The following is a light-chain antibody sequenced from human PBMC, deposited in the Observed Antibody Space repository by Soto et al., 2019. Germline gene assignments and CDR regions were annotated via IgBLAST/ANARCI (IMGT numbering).Light chain of an antibody. V-gene: IGLV2-14*01. J-gene: IGLJ1*01. CDR2: EVT. CDR1: SGDIGGYNY. Sequence: QSVLTQPASVSGSPGQSITISCTGTSGDIGGYNYVSWYQQHPGKAPKLLISEVTNRPSGVSNRFSGSKSGTSATLGITGFQTGDEADHYCGSWDSSLSAYVFGTGTKLTVL. CDR3: GSWDSSLSAYV.